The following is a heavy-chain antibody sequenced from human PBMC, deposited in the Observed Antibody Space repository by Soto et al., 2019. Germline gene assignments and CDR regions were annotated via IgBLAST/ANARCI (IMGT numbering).Heavy chain of an antibody. J-gene: IGHJ6*02. CDR1: GFTFSSYG. CDR3: AQDRGHHYYYDMDV. CDR2: ISYDGSNK. Sequence: QVQLVESGGGVGQPGRSLRLSCAASGFTFSSYGMHWVRQAPGKGLEWVAVISYDGSNKYYADSVKGRFAISRDNSKNTLYLQMHSLRAEDTAVYYCAQDRGHHYYYDMDVWGQGTTVTVSS. V-gene: IGHV3-30*18.